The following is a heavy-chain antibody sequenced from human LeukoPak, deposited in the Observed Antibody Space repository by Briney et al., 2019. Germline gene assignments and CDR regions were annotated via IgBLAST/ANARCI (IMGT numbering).Heavy chain of an antibody. D-gene: IGHD3-3*01. J-gene: IGHJ4*02. CDR3: AKDSHSNYDFWSGYYYYFDY. Sequence: PGGSLRLSCAASGFTFNSYTMNWVRLAPGKGLEWVSSISGSSYSIHYADSVKGRFTISRDNSKNTLYLQMNSLRAEDTAVYYCAKDSHSNYDFWSGYYYYFDYWGQGTLVTVSS. CDR1: GFTFNSYT. CDR2: ISGSSYSI. V-gene: IGHV3-23*01.